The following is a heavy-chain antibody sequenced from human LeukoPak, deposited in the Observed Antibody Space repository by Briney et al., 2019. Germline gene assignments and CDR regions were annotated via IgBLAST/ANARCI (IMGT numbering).Heavy chain of an antibody. Sequence: SSETLSLTCAVYGGSFSGYYWSWIRQPPGKGLEWVGVVNHSGSTNYNPALKSRVTISVDTSKNQLSLKLSSVTAVDTAVYYCTRGNVDTAMAEGNWFDPWGQGTLVTVSS. CDR2: VNHSGST. CDR1: GGSFSGYY. J-gene: IGHJ5*02. D-gene: IGHD5-18*01. CDR3: TRGNVDTAMAEGNWFDP. V-gene: IGHV4-34*01.